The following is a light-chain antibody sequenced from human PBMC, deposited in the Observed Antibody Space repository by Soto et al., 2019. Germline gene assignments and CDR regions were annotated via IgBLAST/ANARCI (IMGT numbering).Light chain of an antibody. CDR1: QSVSSN. J-gene: IGKJ5*01. Sequence: EIVMTQSPATLSVSLGDRATLSCRASQSVSSNLAWYQLKPGQAPRLLIYGASTRATGIPDRFSGRGSGTDFSLTISRLEPGDFAVYYCQHYGDSLSITFGQGTRLEIK. V-gene: IGKV3D-15*01. CDR3: QHYGDSLSIT. CDR2: GAS.